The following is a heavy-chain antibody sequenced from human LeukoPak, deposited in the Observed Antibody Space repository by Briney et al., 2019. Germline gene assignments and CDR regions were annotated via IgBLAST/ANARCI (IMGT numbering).Heavy chain of an antibody. CDR3: AKDPAARPLRLITDDAFDI. V-gene: IGHV3-30*02. Sequence: GESLRLSCGASGFTFSSYGMHWVRQPPGKGLEWVSFIRYDGSNTFYADSVQGRFTISRDNSKNTLYLQMNSLRTEDTAVYYCAKDPAARPLRLITDDAFDIWGQGTMVTVSS. D-gene: IGHD2-21*02. CDR2: IRYDGSNT. CDR1: GFTFSSYG. J-gene: IGHJ3*02.